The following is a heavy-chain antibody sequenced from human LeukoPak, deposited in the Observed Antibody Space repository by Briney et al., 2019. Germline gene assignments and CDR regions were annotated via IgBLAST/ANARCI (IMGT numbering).Heavy chain of an antibody. J-gene: IGHJ4*02. Sequence: GGSLRLSCAASGFIFSSSEMNCVRQPSGGGGWWVSYISGRDTIYYADSVKGRFTISRDNAKNSLYLQMNNLRAEDTAVYYCARSTPSDFYFDYWGQGALVTVSS. D-gene: IGHD2-2*01. CDR3: ARSTPSDFYFDY. CDR1: GFIFSSSE. V-gene: IGHV3-48*03. CDR2: ISGRDTI.